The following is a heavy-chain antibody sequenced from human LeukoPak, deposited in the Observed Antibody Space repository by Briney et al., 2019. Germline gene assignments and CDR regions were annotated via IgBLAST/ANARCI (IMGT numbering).Heavy chain of an antibody. CDR1: GMTFSDYW. CDR3: NS. CDR2: INQDESEK. V-gene: IGHV3-7*01. Sequence: PGGSLRLSCAASGMTFSDYWMTWVRQAPGKGLEWVATINQDESEKYYVDSVRGRFTISRDNAKNSAYYCARYCTFLTCSGTRFNSWGPGTLVTVSS. J-gene: IGHJ4*02. D-gene: IGHD2-8*01.